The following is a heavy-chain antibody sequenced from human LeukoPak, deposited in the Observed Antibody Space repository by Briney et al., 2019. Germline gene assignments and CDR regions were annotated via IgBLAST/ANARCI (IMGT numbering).Heavy chain of an antibody. V-gene: IGHV3-23*01. Sequence: GGTLRLSCAASGFTFSSYGMSWVRQAPGKGLEWVSAISGSGGSTYYADSVKGRFTISRDNSKNTLYLQMNSLRAEDTAVYYCARGGYYGSGRIRFDPWGQGTLVTVSS. J-gene: IGHJ5*02. CDR3: ARGGYYGSGRIRFDP. D-gene: IGHD3-10*01. CDR1: GFTFSSYG. CDR2: ISGSGGST.